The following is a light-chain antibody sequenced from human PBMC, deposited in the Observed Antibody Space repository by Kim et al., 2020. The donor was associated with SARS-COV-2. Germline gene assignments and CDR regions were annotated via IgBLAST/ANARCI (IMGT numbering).Light chain of an antibody. V-gene: IGKV1-5*03. CDR3: HQYYSFST. CDR1: QSIGSS. Sequence: LSASVCDRVTITCRASQSIGSSLAWIQQKSGKAPKVLIYRASSLESVVPSRFSGSGSGTEFTLTISSLQPDDFATYYCHQYYSFSTFGQGTKLEI. J-gene: IGKJ2*01. CDR2: RAS.